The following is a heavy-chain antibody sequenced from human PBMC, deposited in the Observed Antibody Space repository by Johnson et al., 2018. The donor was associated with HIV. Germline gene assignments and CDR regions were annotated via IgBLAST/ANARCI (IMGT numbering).Heavy chain of an antibody. Sequence: QLQLVESGGGVVQPGRSLRLSCAASGFTFSSYGMHWVSQVPGKGLEWVAFIRYDGSHTYYADSVKGRFTISRDISMNTLSLQMSSLRAEETAVYYCAKVADPYCGGDCYSWLFAFDFWGHGTMVTVSS. J-gene: IGHJ3*01. CDR2: IRYDGSHT. CDR3: AKVADPYCGGDCYSWLFAFDF. CDR1: GFTFSSYG. D-gene: IGHD2-21*02. V-gene: IGHV3-30*02.